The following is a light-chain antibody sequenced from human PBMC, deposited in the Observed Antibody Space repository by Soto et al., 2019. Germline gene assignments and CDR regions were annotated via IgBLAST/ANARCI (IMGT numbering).Light chain of an antibody. CDR3: QQYNSYWT. Sequence: DIKMTQSPSTLSASVGDRVTITCRASQSISSWLAWYQQKPGKAPKLLIYQSSSLESGVPSRFSGSGSGTEFTLNISSLQPDDFATYYCQQYNSYWTFGQGNKVEIK. CDR1: QSISSW. V-gene: IGKV1-5*03. CDR2: QSS. J-gene: IGKJ1*01.